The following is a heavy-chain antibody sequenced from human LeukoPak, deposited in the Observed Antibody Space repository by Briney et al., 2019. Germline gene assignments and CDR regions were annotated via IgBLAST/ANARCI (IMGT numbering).Heavy chain of an antibody. V-gene: IGHV3-23*01. D-gene: IGHD1-26*01. J-gene: IGHJ4*02. CDR2: ISGSGGTT. CDR1: GFIFSDYA. Sequence: GGSLRLSCAASGFIFSDYAMSWVRQAPGKGLEWVSSISGSGGTTDYADSVKGRFTISRDNSKNTLYLQMNSLRAEDTAVYYCAKDFNGNYYSLWDSWGQGTLVTVSS. CDR3: AKDFNGNYYSLWDS.